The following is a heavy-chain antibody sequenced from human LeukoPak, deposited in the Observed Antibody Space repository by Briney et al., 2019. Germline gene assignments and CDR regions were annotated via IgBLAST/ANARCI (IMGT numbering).Heavy chain of an antibody. D-gene: IGHD5-24*01. Sequence: GGSLRLSCAASGFTFSSYSMNWVRQAPGKGLEWVSSISSSSSYIYYADSVKGRFTISRDNAKNSLYLQMNSLRAEDTAVYYCARVRDGYNWGCFDYWGQGTLVTVSS. CDR3: ARVRDGYNWGCFDY. CDR2: ISSSSSYI. J-gene: IGHJ4*02. CDR1: GFTFSSYS. V-gene: IGHV3-21*01.